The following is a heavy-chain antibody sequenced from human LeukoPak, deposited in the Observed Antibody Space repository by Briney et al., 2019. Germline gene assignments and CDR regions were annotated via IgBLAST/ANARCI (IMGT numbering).Heavy chain of an antibody. CDR3: ARAPGTPDAFDI. J-gene: IGHJ3*02. CDR2: INTDGSST. V-gene: IGHV3-74*01. Sequence: GGSLRLSCAASGFTLSNYPMGWVRQAPGKGLVWVSRINTDGSSTSYADSVKGRFTISRDNAKNTLYLQMNSLRAEDTAVYYCARAPGTPDAFDIWGQGTMVTVSS. D-gene: IGHD1/OR15-1a*01. CDR1: GFTLSNYP.